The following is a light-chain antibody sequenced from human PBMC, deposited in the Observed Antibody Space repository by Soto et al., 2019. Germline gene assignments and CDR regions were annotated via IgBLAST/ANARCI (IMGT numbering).Light chain of an antibody. CDR1: QGISNW. V-gene: IGKV1-12*02. CDR2: AAS. Sequence: DIQLTQSPSSVSASVGDRVTVTCRASQGISNWLAWYQQKPGKAPKLLISAASSLQSGVPSRFSGSGSGTDFTLIISSLQPEDFATYYCQQANSFPLTFGQGTKVEIK. J-gene: IGKJ1*01. CDR3: QQANSFPLT.